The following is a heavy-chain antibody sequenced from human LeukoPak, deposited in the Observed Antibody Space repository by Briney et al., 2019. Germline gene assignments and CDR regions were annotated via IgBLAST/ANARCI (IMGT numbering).Heavy chain of an antibody. Sequence: PSETLSLTCAVSGGSISSGGYSRRWIRQPPGKGLEWIGYIYHSGSTYYNPSLKSRVTISVDRSKNQFSLKLSSVTAADTAVYYCARALRITMVRGVPSCAFDIWGQGTMVTVSS. D-gene: IGHD3-10*01. V-gene: IGHV4-30-2*01. J-gene: IGHJ3*02. CDR2: IYHSGST. CDR1: GGSISSGGYS. CDR3: ARALRITMVRGVPSCAFDI.